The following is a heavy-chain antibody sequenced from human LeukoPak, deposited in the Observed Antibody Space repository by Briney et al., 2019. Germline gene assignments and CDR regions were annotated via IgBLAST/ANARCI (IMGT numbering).Heavy chain of an antibody. Sequence: GGSLRLSCAASGFTFSNYAMTWVRQAPGKGLEWVANIKQDGSEKYYVDSVKGRFTISRDNAKNSLYLQMNSLRAEDTAVYYCAREVYSGYDWRDYWGQGTLVTVSS. CDR2: IKQDGSEK. CDR3: AREVYSGYDWRDY. V-gene: IGHV3-7*01. D-gene: IGHD5-12*01. J-gene: IGHJ4*02. CDR1: GFTFSNYA.